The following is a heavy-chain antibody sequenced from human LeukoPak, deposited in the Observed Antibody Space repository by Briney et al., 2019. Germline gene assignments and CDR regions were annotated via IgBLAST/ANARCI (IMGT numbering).Heavy chain of an antibody. CDR1: GFTFSSYW. CDR3: AGGGGLDV. Sequence: GGSLRLSCAASGFTFSSYWMNWARQAPGKGLEWVASINHNGNVNYYVDSVKGRFTISRDNAKNSLYLQMSNLRAEDTAVYFCAGGGGLDVWGQGPLVTVSS. D-gene: IGHD3/OR15-3a*01. V-gene: IGHV3-7*03. J-gene: IGHJ4*02. CDR2: INHNGNVN.